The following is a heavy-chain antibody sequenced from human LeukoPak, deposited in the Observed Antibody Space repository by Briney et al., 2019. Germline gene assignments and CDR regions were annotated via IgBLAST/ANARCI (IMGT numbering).Heavy chain of an antibody. J-gene: IGHJ4*02. D-gene: IGHD1-26*01. CDR3: ARILVGTALDPG. CDR2: INTYGSST. Sequence: PGGSLRLSCAASGFTFSNYWMHWVRQAPGKGLVGVSRINTYGSSTTYADSVKGRFTISSDNAKNTLYLQMNSLRAEDTAVCYCARILVGTALDPGWGQGSLVTVSS. CDR1: GFTFSNYW. V-gene: IGHV3-74*01.